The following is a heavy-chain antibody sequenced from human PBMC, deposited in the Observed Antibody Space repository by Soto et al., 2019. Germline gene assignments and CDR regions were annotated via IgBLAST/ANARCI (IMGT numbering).Heavy chain of an antibody. Sequence: QVQLVQSGAEVTKPGSSVKVSCKASGGTFSSYAINWVRQAPGQGLEWMGGIIPIFGTANHAQRFQGRVTITADESTSTAYMELSSLRSEDTAVYYCARDRGPSSGYYPYWFDPWGRGTLVTVSS. D-gene: IGHD3-22*01. CDR1: GGTFSSYA. V-gene: IGHV1-69*12. CDR2: IIPIFGTA. J-gene: IGHJ5*02. CDR3: ARDRGPSSGYYPYWFDP.